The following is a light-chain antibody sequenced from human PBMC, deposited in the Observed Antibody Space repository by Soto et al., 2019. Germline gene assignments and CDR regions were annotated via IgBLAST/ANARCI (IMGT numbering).Light chain of an antibody. CDR3: QQYYDWPIT. V-gene: IGKV3-15*01. CDR1: QSLSGN. J-gene: IGKJ5*01. CDR2: RAS. Sequence: EIVRTQSAATLAGSPGETVTLSCRASQSLSGNLAWYQQKPGQAPRLLIFRASTRATGVPARFSGRGSGTEFTLTISSLQSEDFAVYYCQQYYDWPITFGQGTRLEIK.